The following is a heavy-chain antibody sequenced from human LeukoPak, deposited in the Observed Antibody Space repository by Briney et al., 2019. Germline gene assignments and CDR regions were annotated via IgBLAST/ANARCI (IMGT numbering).Heavy chain of an antibody. Sequence: ASVKVSCKASGYTFTCYYTHWVRQAPGQGLEWMGWINPNSGGTNYAQKFQGWVTMTRDTSISTAYMELSRLRSDDTAVYYCARGLLDLTFDYWGQGTLVTVSS. CDR1: GYTFTCYY. J-gene: IGHJ4*02. CDR3: ARGLLDLTFDY. CDR2: INPNSGGT. D-gene: IGHD3/OR15-3a*01. V-gene: IGHV1-2*04.